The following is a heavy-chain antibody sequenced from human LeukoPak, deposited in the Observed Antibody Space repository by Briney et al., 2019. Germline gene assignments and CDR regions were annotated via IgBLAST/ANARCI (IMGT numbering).Heavy chain of an antibody. CDR3: AKDSSVGHFDY. J-gene: IGHJ4*02. CDR2: ISSSSSYI. V-gene: IGHV3-21*01. Sequence: GGSLRLSCAASGFTFSSYGMHWVRQAPGKGLEWVSSISSSSSYIYYADSVKGRFTISRDNSKNTLYLQMNGLRAEDTAVYYCAKDSSVGHFDYWGQGTLVTVSS. CDR1: GFTFSSYG.